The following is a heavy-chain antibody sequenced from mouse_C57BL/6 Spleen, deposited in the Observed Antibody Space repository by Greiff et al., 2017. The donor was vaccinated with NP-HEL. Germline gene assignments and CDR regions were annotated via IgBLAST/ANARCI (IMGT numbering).Heavy chain of an antibody. V-gene: IGHV14-1*01. CDR1: GFTIKDYY. J-gene: IGHJ4*01. CDR3: TYSSGTRDY. CDR2: IDPEAGDT. Sequence: VQLKESGAELVRPGASVKLSCTASGFTIKDYYMHWVKQRPEQGLEWIGRIDPEAGDTEYAPKFPGKATMTADTSSNTAYLQISSLTSEDTAVYYSTYSSGTRDYWGQGTSVTVSS. D-gene: IGHD3-2*02.